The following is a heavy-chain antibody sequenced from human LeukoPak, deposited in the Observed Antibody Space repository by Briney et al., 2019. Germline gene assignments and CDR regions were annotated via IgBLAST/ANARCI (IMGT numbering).Heavy chain of an antibody. CDR1: GFSFSSYE. J-gene: IGHJ4*02. V-gene: IGHV3-48*03. CDR3: ARGPVTSLHY. Sequence: GGSLRLSCAASGFSFSSYELNWVRQAPGKGLEWVSYISSSGSTIYYADSVKGRFTISRDNAKNSLYLQMNSLRAEDTAVYYCARGPVTSLHYWGQGTLVTVSS. CDR2: ISSSGSTI. D-gene: IGHD1-1*01.